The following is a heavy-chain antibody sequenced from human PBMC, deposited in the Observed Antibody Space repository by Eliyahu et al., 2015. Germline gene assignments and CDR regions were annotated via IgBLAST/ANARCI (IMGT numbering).Heavy chain of an antibody. V-gene: IGHV3-21*01. CDR2: ISSSSSYI. CDR1: GFTFSSYS. J-gene: IGHJ5*02. D-gene: IGHD2-15*01. Sequence: EVQLVESGGGLVKPGGSLRXSCAASGFTFSSYSMNWVRQAPGKGLEWVSSISSSSSYIYYADSVKGRFTISRDNAKNSLYLQMNSLRAEDTAVYYCAREGGLDNWFDPWGQGTLVTVSS. CDR3: AREGGLDNWFDP.